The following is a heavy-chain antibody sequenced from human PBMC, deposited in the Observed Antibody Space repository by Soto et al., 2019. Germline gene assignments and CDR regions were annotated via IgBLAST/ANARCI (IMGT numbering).Heavy chain of an antibody. Sequence: EAQLLASGGGLVQPGGSLRLSCVGSGFTFRDHAMRWVRQAPGRGLEWVSAISANGGSIQHADSVKGRFSVSRDNAKNTVYLQMDNLRTEDSAVYYCVKDRYYDTPGWFDPWGQGSRVIVSS. CDR3: VKDRYYDTPGWFDP. J-gene: IGHJ5*02. D-gene: IGHD3-22*01. CDR1: GFTFRDHA. CDR2: ISANGGSI. V-gene: IGHV3-23*01.